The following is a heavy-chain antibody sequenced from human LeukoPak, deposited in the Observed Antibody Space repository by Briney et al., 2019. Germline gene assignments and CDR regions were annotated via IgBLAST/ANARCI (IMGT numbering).Heavy chain of an antibody. CDR2: INHSGST. Sequence: SETLSLTCAVYGGSFSGYYWSWIRQPPGKGLEWIGEINHSGSTNYNPSLKSRVTISIDTSKNQFSLKLSSVTAADTAVYYCARGYIVVVVTATPWFDPWGQGTLVTASS. CDR1: GGSFSGYY. CDR3: ARGYIVVVVTATPWFDP. J-gene: IGHJ5*02. V-gene: IGHV4-34*01. D-gene: IGHD2-15*01.